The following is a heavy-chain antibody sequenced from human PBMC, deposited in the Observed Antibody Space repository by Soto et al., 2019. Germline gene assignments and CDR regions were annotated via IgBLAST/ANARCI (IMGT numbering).Heavy chain of an antibody. V-gene: IGHV1-3*01. CDR1: GYTFTSYA. J-gene: IGHJ4*02. CDR3: ARDVITGTTFDY. D-gene: IGHD1-7*01. CDR2: INAGNGNT. Sequence: ASVKVSCKASGYTFTSYAMHWVRQAPGQRLEWMGWINAGNGNTKYSQKFQGRVTITRDTSASTAYMELSSLRSEDTAVYYCARDVITGTTFDYWGQGTLVTVS.